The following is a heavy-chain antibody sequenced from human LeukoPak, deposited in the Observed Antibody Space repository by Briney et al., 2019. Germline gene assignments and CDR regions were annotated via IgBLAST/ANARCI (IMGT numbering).Heavy chain of an antibody. CDR1: GYTFTTYA. CDR3: ARANSYDILTGYPLTY. CDR2: INTGNDNT. J-gene: IGHJ4*02. D-gene: IGHD3-9*01. Sequence: ASVKVSCKASGYTFTTYAIHWVRPAPGERLEWMGWINTGNDNTRYSQKFQGRVTITRDTSASTAYMELSSLRSEDTAVYYCARANSYDILTGYPLTYWGQGTLVTVSS. V-gene: IGHV1-3*04.